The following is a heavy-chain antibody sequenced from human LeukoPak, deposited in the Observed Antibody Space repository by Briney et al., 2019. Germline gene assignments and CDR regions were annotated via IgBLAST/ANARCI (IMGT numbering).Heavy chain of an antibody. CDR2: ISYDGGTR. CDR1: GLTFRSYG. J-gene: IGHJ4*02. CDR3: AKGDCSSGTCSPFDY. D-gene: IGHD2-15*01. Sequence: GGSLRLSCAASGLTFRSYGMHWVRQAPGKGLEWVAVISYDGGTRYYADSVKGRFTISRDNSKSTLYLQMNSLRPEDTAVYYCAKGDCSSGTCSPFDYWGQGTLVTVSS. V-gene: IGHV3-30*18.